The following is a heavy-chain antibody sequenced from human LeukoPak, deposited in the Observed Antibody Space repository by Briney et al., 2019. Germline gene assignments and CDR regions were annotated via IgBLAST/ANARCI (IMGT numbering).Heavy chain of an antibody. Sequence: GGSLRLSCAASGFTFSSYAMHWVRQAPGKGLEWVANIKPDGSEKNYVDSVKGRFTISRDNAKSSLYLQMNSLRVEDTAVYYCARDPSAGSESWGQGTLVTVSS. CDR3: ARDPSAGSES. V-gene: IGHV3-7*01. D-gene: IGHD6-25*01. CDR1: GFTFSSYA. CDR2: IKPDGSEK. J-gene: IGHJ4*02.